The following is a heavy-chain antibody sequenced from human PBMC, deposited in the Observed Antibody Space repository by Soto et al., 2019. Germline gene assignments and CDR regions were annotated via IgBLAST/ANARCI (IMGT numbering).Heavy chain of an antibody. CDR3: AKPSMVRTLYYFDY. CDR2: ISGSGGST. J-gene: IGHJ4*02. CDR1: GFTFSSYA. Sequence: GGSLRLSCAASGFTFSSYAMSWVRQAPGKGLEWVSAISGSGGSTYYADSVKGRFTISRDNSKNTLYLQMNSLRAEDTAVYHCAKPSMVRTLYYFDYRGQGTLVTVPS. V-gene: IGHV3-23*01. D-gene: IGHD3-10*01.